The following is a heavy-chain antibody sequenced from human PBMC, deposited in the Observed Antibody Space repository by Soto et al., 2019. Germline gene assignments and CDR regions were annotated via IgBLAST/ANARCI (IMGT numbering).Heavy chain of an antibody. CDR3: ARVRALPATGYYYYYYGMDV. CDR2: INSDGSST. D-gene: IGHD3-9*01. CDR1: GFTFSSYW. V-gene: IGHV3-74*01. J-gene: IGHJ6*02. Sequence: GGSLRLSCAASGFTFSSYWMHWVRQAPGKGLVWVSRINSDGSSTSYADSVKGRFTISRDNAKNTLYLQMNSLRAEDTAAYYCARVRALPATGYYYYYYGMDVWGQGTTVTVSS.